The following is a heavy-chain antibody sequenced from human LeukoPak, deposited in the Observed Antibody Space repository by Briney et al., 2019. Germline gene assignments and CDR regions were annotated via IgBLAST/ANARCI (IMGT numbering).Heavy chain of an antibody. D-gene: IGHD5-12*01. CDR1: GYTLTELS. J-gene: IGHJ4*02. V-gene: IGHV1-24*01. CDR3: ATGDVDIVATILSYFDY. Sequence: ASVKVSCKVSGYTLTELSMHWVRQAPGKGLEWMGGFDPEDGETIYAQKFQGRVTMTEDTSTDTAYMELSSLRSEDTAVYYCATGDVDIVATILSYFDYWGQGTLVTVSS. CDR2: FDPEDGET.